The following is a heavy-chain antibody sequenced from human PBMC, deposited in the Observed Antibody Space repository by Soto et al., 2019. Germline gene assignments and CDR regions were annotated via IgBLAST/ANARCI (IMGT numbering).Heavy chain of an antibody. Sequence: GGSLRLSCAASGFTFSSYWMSLVRQAPGKGLEWVANIKQDGSEKYYVDSVKGRFTISRDNAKNSLYLQMNSLRAEDTAVYYCAREGSDCSGGSCYGIDAFDIWGQGTMVTVSS. J-gene: IGHJ3*02. CDR3: AREGSDCSGGSCYGIDAFDI. CDR2: IKQDGSEK. D-gene: IGHD2-15*01. CDR1: GFTFSSYW. V-gene: IGHV3-7*01.